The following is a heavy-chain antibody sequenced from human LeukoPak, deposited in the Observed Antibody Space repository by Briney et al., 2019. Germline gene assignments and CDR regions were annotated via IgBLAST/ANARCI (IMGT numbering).Heavy chain of an antibody. CDR3: AKDHANTPVVTN. D-gene: IGHD2-21*02. V-gene: IGHV3-23*01. CDR2: ISGGSSGST. Sequence: GGYLRLSCEASGFTFSDYAMSWVGQAPGKVLEWLSVISGGSSGSTYYADSVTGRFTVFRDNSKITVDRQMNNLRVDDTAIYYCAKDHANTPVVTNWGQGILVTVSS. CDR1: GFTFSDYA. J-gene: IGHJ4*02.